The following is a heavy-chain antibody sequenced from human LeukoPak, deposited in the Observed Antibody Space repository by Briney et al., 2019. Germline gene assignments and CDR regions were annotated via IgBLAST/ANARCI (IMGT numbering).Heavy chain of an antibody. V-gene: IGHV3-23*01. CDR3: AKDRFEEWLLYFDY. D-gene: IGHD3-3*01. CDR1: GFTFSSYA. J-gene: IGHJ4*02. CDR2: ISGSGSST. Sequence: GGSLRLSCAASGFTFSSYAMSWVRQAPGKGLEWVSAISGSGSSTYYADTVNGRFTISRDNSKNTLYLKMNSLRAEDTAVYYCAKDRFEEWLLYFDYWGQGTLVTVSS.